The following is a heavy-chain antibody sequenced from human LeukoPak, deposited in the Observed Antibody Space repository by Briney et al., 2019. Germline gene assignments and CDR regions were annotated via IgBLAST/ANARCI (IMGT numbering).Heavy chain of an antibody. J-gene: IGHJ5*02. CDR3: ARDRNYFDA. CDR2: IYYTTNP. CDR1: GGSIRNHF. D-gene: IGHD4-11*01. Sequence: SETLSLTCSVSGGSIRNHFWSWIRLPPGKGLEWIGNIYYTTNPNYSPPLASRVTISVDTSKNQLSLNLNSVSAADTAIYYCARDRNYFDAWGQGTRVTVSS. V-gene: IGHV4-59*11.